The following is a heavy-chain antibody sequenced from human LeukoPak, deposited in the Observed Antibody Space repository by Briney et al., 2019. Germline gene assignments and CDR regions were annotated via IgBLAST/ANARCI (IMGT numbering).Heavy chain of an antibody. CDR3: ARRGGSSWSSFDY. CDR2: ISGFGGST. Sequence: GGSLRLSCAASGFIFDNYAMNWVRQAPGKGLEWLTGISGFGGSTHYAASAKGRFTISRDNSGNTLFLQLNNLRVEDTAVYYCARRGGSSWSSFDYWGQGSLVTVSS. CDR1: GFIFDNYA. V-gene: IGHV3-23*01. D-gene: IGHD6-13*01. J-gene: IGHJ4*02.